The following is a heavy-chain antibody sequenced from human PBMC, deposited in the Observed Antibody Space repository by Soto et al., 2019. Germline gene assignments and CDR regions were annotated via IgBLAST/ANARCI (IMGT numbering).Heavy chain of an antibody. D-gene: IGHD2-2*01. V-gene: IGHV6-1*01. CDR2: TYYRSRWFN. CDR3: VRLVGNSWLDS. CDR1: GYSVSTNSAT. J-gene: IGHJ5*01. Sequence: PSQTLSLTCAISGYSVSTNSATWDWIRQSPSRGLEWLGRTYYRSRWFNDYAESVRGRITINPDTSNNQLSLQLNSVTPDDTAVYYCVRLVGNSWLDSWGQGTLVTVSS.